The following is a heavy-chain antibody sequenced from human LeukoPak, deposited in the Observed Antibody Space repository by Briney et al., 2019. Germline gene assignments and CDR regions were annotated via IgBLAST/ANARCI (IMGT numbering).Heavy chain of an antibody. CDR2: IYYRGST. CDR3: ARAQLFLYNSGWYSFDY. J-gene: IGHJ4*02. D-gene: IGHD6-19*01. Sequence: PSETLSLTCTVSGGSMSSFYWGWIRQPPGKGLEWIGYIYYRGSTDYNPSLKSRVTISLDTSKNQFSLKLSSVTAADTALYYCARAQLFLYNSGWYSFDYWGQGTLVTVSS. CDR1: GGSMSSFY. V-gene: IGHV4-59*01.